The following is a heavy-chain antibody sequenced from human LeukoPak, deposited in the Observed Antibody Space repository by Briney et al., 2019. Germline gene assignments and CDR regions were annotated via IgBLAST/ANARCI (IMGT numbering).Heavy chain of an antibody. Sequence: PSETLSLTCTVSGGSVSSGSYYWSWIRQPPGKGLEWIGYIYYSGSTNYNPSLKSRVTISVDTSKNQFSLKLSSVTAADTAVYYCARWGGYDYTFDYWGQGTLVTVSS. CDR3: ARWGGYDYTFDY. J-gene: IGHJ4*02. CDR1: GGSVSSGSYY. V-gene: IGHV4-61*01. D-gene: IGHD5-12*01. CDR2: IYYSGST.